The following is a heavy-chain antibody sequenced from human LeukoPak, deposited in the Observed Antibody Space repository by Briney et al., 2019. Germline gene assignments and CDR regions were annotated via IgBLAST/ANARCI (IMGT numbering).Heavy chain of an antibody. D-gene: IGHD5-18*01. V-gene: IGHV3-23*01. J-gene: IGHJ6*02. Sequence: AGGSLRLSCAASGFTFSSYGMHWVRQAPGKGLEWVSAISGSGGSTYYADSVKGRFTISRDNSKNTLYLQMNSLRAEDTAVYYCAKAISGEDVDTAMVYYYGMDVWGQGTTVTVSS. CDR1: GFTFSSYG. CDR2: ISGSGGST. CDR3: AKAISGEDVDTAMVYYYGMDV.